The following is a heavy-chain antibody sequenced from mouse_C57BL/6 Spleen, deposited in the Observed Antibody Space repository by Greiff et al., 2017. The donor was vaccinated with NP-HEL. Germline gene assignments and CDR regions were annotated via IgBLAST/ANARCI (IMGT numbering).Heavy chain of an antibody. J-gene: IGHJ2*01. D-gene: IGHD4-1*01. CDR3: ARESGTGY. V-gene: IGHV1-82*01. CDR2: IYPGDGDT. CDR1: GYAFSSSW. Sequence: QVQLKESGPELVKPGASVKISCKASGYAFSSSWMNWVKQRPGKGLEWIGRIYPGDGDTNYNGKFKGKATLTADKSSSTAYMQLSSLTSEDSAVDFCARESGTGYWGQGTTLTVSS.